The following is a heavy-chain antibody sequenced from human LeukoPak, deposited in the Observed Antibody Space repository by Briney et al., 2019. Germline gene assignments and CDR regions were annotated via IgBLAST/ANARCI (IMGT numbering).Heavy chain of an antibody. J-gene: IGHJ3*02. D-gene: IGHD5-24*01. CDR3: AREPDVDLSTFRGHAFDI. Sequence: SVKVSCKASGGTFSSYTFSWVRQAPGQGLEWMGRVIPILNIATYAHKFQGRVTITADKSTSTTYMDLTSLTSEDAALYYCAREPDVDLSTFRGHAFDIWGQGTMVTVSS. CDR1: GGTFSSYT. CDR2: VIPILNIA. V-gene: IGHV1-69*04.